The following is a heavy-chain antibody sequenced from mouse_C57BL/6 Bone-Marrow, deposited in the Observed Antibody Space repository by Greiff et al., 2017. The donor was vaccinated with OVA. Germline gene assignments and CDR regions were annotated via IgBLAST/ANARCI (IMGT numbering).Heavy chain of an antibody. J-gene: IGHJ4*01. CDR2: IHPNSGST. V-gene: IGHV1-64*01. CDR3: AGGGGDYAMDD. CDR1: GYTFTSYW. Sequence: QVQLQQPGAELVKPGASVKLSCKASGYTFTSYWMHWVKQRPGQGLEWIGMIHPNSGSTNYNEKFKSNATLTLDKSSSTAYMQLSSLTSEDSAVYYCAGGGGDYAMDDWGQGTSVTVSS.